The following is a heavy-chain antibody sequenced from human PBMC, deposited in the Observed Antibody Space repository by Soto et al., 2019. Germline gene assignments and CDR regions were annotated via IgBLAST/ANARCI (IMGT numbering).Heavy chain of an antibody. CDR3: AKDRGIAAAGTDY. D-gene: IGHD6-13*01. V-gene: IGHV3-30*18. CDR1: GFTFSSYG. CDR2: ISYDGSNK. J-gene: IGHJ4*02. Sequence: GGSLRLSCAASGFTFSSYGMHWVRQAPGKGLEWVAVISYDGSNKYYADSVKGRFTISRDNSKNTLYLQMNSLRAEDTAVYYCAKDRGIAAAGTDYWGQGTLVTVSS.